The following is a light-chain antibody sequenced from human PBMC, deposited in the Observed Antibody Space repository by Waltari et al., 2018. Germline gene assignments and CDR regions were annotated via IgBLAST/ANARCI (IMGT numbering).Light chain of an antibody. CDR1: DSDVGAYDF. CDR3: SSYTTSSAPGV. Sequence: QSALTQPASVSGSPGQSITISCSGTDSDVGAYDFVSWYQQPPGKAPHLIIYEVSNRPSGISNRFSASKSSNTASLPISGLQAEDEADYYCSSYTTSSAPGVFGTGTRVTVL. V-gene: IGLV2-14*01. CDR2: EVS. J-gene: IGLJ1*01.